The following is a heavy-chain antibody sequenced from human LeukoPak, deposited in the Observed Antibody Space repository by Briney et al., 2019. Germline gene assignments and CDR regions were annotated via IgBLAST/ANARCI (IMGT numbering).Heavy chain of an antibody. CDR3: AREQDGSNWDSFDY. Sequence: GGSLRLSCAASGFTFSRYSMNWVRQAPGKGLEWVSYIRSSSSTIYYADSVKGRFTISRDNAKNSLYLQMNSLRAEDTAVYYCAREQDGSNWDSFDYWRQGTLVTVSA. V-gene: IGHV3-48*04. J-gene: IGHJ4*02. CDR2: IRSSSSTI. D-gene: IGHD6-13*01. CDR1: GFTFSRYS.